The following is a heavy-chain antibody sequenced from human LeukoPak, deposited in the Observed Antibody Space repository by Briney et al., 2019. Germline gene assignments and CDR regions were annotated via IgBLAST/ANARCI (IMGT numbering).Heavy chain of an antibody. D-gene: IGHD6-19*01. J-gene: IGHJ5*02. V-gene: IGHV3-74*01. CDR1: GFTFSSYA. CDR2: INTDGSGT. Sequence: GRSLRLSCAASGFTFSSYAMHWVRQAPGKGLVWISRINTDGSGTTYADSVKGRFTISRDNAKNTLYLQMNNLRAEDTAVYYYARGHSSGWYKFDPWGQGTLVTVSS. CDR3: ARGHSSGWYKFDP.